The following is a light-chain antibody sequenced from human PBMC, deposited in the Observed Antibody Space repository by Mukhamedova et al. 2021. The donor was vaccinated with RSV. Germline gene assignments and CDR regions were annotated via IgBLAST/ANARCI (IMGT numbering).Light chain of an antibody. CDR3: QQSYSTPLT. Sequence: WYQRRVHGGAPKLLIYTASTLQSGFPSRFSGSGSGTDFTLTITSLQAEDFATYYCQQSYSTPLTFGGGTKVDIK. V-gene: IGKV1-39*01. CDR2: TAS. J-gene: IGKJ4*01.